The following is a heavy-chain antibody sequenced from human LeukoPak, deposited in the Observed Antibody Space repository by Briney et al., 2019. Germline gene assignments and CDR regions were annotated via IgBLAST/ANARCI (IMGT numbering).Heavy chain of an antibody. V-gene: IGHV3-74*01. CDR2: INTDGSST. CDR1: GFTLSNYW. D-gene: IGHD1-26*01. J-gene: IGHJ3*02. CDR3: ASGYSGSPGAFDI. Sequence: GGSLRLSCSASGFTLSNYWMHWVRQAPGKGLVWVSRINTDGSSTNYADSVEGRFTISRDNSKNTLYLQVNSLRPEDTAVYYCASGYSGSPGAFDIWGQGTMVTVSS.